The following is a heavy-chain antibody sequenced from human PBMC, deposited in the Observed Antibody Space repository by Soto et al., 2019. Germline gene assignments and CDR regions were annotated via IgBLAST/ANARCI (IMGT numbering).Heavy chain of an antibody. CDR1: GYTFTGYY. J-gene: IGHJ6*02. CDR3: ARDFSPSPTLRFLEWSPDVLYDYGKDV. CDR2: INPNSGGT. Sequence: ASVKVSCKASGYTFTGYYMHWVRQAPGQGLEWMGWINPNSGGTNYAQKFQGWVTMTRDTSISTAYMELSRLRSDDTAVYYCARDFSPSPTLRFLEWSPDVLYDYGKDVWGQGTTVTVSS. V-gene: IGHV1-2*04. D-gene: IGHD3-3*01.